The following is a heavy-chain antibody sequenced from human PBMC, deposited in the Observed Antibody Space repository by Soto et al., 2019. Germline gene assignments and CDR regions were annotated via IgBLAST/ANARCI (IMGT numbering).Heavy chain of an antibody. Sequence: EEQLVESGGDFVQPGRSLRLSCTPSGFTFDDDAINWFRQAPGKGLEWVGFIRAKKYGGTSQYAASVKGRFTISRDDSKNVGSLEMNSLKIDDTALYFCARGLITLDVWGKGTTVIVSS. J-gene: IGHJ6*04. CDR1: GFTFDDDA. CDR2: IRAKKYGGTS. V-gene: IGHV3-49*03. D-gene: IGHD2-21*01. CDR3: ARGLITLDV.